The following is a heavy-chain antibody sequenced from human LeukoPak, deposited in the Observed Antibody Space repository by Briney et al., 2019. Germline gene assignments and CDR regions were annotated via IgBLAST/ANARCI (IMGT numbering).Heavy chain of an antibody. CDR1: GFTFSSYA. CDR2: ISGSGGST. J-gene: IGHJ6*02. V-gene: IGHV3-23*01. D-gene: IGHD6-13*01. Sequence: GGSLRLSCAASGFTFSSYAMSWVRQAPGKGLEWVSAISGSGGSTYYADSAKGRFTISGDNSKNTLYLQMNSLRAEDTAVYYCAKDPWIAAVPKGMDVWGQGTTVTVSS. CDR3: AKDPWIAAVPKGMDV.